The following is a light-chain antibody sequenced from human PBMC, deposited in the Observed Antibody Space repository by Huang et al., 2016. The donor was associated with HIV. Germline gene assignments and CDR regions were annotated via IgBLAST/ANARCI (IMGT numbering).Light chain of an antibody. J-gene: IGKJ1*01. CDR2: AAS. V-gene: IGKV3-15*01. Sequence: EIVMTQSPATLSVSPGERATLSRRASQSVGSNLAWYQQRRGQAPRLLIYAASTRATGIPARFSGSGSGTEFTLTVSSLQSEDFAVYYCQQHNSWPRTFGQGTRV. CDR1: QSVGSN. CDR3: QQHNSWPRT.